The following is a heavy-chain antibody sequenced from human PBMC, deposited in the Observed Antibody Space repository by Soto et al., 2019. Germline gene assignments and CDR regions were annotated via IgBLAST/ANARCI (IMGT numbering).Heavy chain of an antibody. Sequence: SETLSLTCNVSAASLSVYYWRWIRHPPGKGLEWIGRIYATGSSDYNPSLKSRITISVDMSKKQFSLTLRSVTAADTAMYYCVRDGTKNLRDWFDPWGQGILVTVSS. V-gene: IGHV4-4*07. CDR1: AASLSVYY. D-gene: IGHD1-1*01. J-gene: IGHJ5*02. CDR3: VRDGTKNLRDWFDP. CDR2: IYATGSS.